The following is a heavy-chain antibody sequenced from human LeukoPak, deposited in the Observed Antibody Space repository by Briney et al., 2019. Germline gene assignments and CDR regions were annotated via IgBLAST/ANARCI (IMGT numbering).Heavy chain of an antibody. V-gene: IGHV3-9*03. CDR3: AKDRQAVAGTRRAFDI. Sequence: GRSLRLSCAASGFTFDDYAMHWVRQAPGKGLEWVSGISWNSGSIGYADSVKGRSTISRDNAKNSLYLQMNSLRAEDMALYYCAKDRQAVAGTRRAFDIWGQGTMVTVSS. CDR1: GFTFDDYA. J-gene: IGHJ3*02. CDR2: ISWNSGSI. D-gene: IGHD6-19*01.